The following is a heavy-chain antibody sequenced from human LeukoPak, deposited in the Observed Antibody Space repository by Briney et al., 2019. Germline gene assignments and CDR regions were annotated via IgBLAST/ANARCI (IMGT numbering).Heavy chain of an antibody. J-gene: IGHJ3*02. D-gene: IGHD5-12*01. V-gene: IGHV3-30-3*01. CDR1: GFTFSSYA. Sequence: GGSLRLSCAASGFTFSSYAMHWVRQAPGKGLEWVAVISYDGSNKYYADSVKGRFTISRDNSKNTLYLQMNSLRAEDTAVYYCARDSSGYDHVGIDAFDIWGQGTMVTVSS. CDR2: ISYDGSNK. CDR3: ARDSSGYDHVGIDAFDI.